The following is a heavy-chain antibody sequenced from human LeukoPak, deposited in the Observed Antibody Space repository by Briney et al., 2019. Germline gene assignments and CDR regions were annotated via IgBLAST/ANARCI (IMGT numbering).Heavy chain of an antibody. J-gene: IGHJ4*02. Sequence: GGSLRLSCAASGFTFSSYGMHWVRQAPGKGLEWVAVISYDGSNKYYADSVKGRFTISRDNSKNTLYLQMNSLRAEDTAVYYCAKGPEYYYDSSGPEDYWGQGTLVTVSS. CDR3: AKGPEYYYDSSGPEDY. V-gene: IGHV3-30*18. CDR1: GFTFSSYG. D-gene: IGHD3-22*01. CDR2: ISYDGSNK.